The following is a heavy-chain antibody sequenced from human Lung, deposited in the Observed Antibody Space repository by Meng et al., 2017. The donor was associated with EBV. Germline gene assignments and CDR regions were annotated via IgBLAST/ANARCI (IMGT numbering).Heavy chain of an antibody. CDR3: ARGKPVAPFDY. CDR1: GGSFRRYY. Sequence: WRPAPSHPPLPLPPTRAFFGGSFRRYYGSRTRQPPGKGLEWIGENNHSGSTHYNPSPKSRVTISVDTSKNQFSLKLSSVTAAGTAVYYCARGKPVAPFDYWGQGTLVTVSS. D-gene: IGHD4-23*01. J-gene: IGHJ4*02. V-gene: IGHV4-34*01. CDR2: NNHSGST.